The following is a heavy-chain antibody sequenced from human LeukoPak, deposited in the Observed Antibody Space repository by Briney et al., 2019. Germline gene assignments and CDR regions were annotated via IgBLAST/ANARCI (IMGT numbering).Heavy chain of an antibody. J-gene: IGHJ3*02. CDR1: GFTFSSYG. V-gene: IGHV3-33*01. Sequence: GGSLRLSCAASGFTFSSYGMHWVRQAPGKGLEWVAVIWYGGSNKYYADSVKGRFTISRDNSKNTLYLQMNSLRAEDTAVYYCARDSSLDRYCSSTSCPHAFDIWGQGTMVTVSS. CDR3: ARDSSLDRYCSSTSCPHAFDI. CDR2: IWYGGSNK. D-gene: IGHD2-2*01.